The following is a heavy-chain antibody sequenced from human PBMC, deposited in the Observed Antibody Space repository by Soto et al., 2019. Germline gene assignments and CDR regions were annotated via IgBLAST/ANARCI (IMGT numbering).Heavy chain of an antibody. D-gene: IGHD3-22*01. Sequence: SETLSLTCSVSGGSVRSVSYYCTWIRHPPGKGLEWIGYIYQSGTTNYNASLKSRVTISIDTSKNQFFLKLNSATAADTAVYYCARDSSGRHDYWGQGTLVTVSS. CDR2: IYQSGTT. J-gene: IGHJ4*02. CDR1: GGSVRSVSYY. CDR3: ARDSSGRHDY. V-gene: IGHV4-61*01.